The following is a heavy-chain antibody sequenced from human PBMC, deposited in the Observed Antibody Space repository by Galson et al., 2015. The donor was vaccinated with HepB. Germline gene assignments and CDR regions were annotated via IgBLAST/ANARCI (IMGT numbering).Heavy chain of an antibody. D-gene: IGHD3-16*01. Sequence: SLRLSCAASGFTFSGSAMHWVRQASGKGLEWVGRIRSKANSYATAYAASVKGRFTISRDNSKNTAYLQMNSLKTEDTAVYYRTRFRDYIWGSQIGPWGQGTLVTVSS. CDR2: IRSKANSYAT. CDR1: GFTFSGSA. J-gene: IGHJ5*02. CDR3: TRFRDYIWGSQIGP. V-gene: IGHV3-73*01.